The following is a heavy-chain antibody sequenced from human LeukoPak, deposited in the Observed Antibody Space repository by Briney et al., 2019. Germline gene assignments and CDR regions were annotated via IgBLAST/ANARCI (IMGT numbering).Heavy chain of an antibody. J-gene: IGHJ4*02. D-gene: IGHD3/OR15-3a*01. V-gene: IGHV3-23*01. Sequence: GGSLRLSCAASGFTFSSYSMSWIRQAPGKGLQRVSGISESGDSTHYADSVKGRFTISRDNSKKTLYLQMDSLRAEDTAVYYCAKEWTKSDYWGQGTLVTVSS. CDR3: AKEWTKSDY. CDR2: ISESGDST. CDR1: GFTFSSYS.